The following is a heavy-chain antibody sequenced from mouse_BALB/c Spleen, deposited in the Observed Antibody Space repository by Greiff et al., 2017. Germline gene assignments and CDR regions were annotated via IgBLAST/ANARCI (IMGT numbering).Heavy chain of an antibody. D-gene: IGHD2-2*01. CDR2: IYPGSGST. CDR3: AGLRRHAMDY. V-gene: IGHV1S22*01. Sequence: LQQPGSELVRPGASVKLSCKASGYTFTSYWMHWVKQRHGQGLEWIGNIYPGSGSTNYDEKFKGKATLTSDKSSSTAYMELSSLTSEDSAVYYCAGLRRHAMDYWGQGTSVTVSS. CDR1: GYTFTSYW. J-gene: IGHJ4*01.